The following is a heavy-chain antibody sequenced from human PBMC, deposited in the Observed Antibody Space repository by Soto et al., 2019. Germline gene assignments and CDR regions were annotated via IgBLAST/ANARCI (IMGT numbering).Heavy chain of an antibody. D-gene: IGHD3-3*01. CDR1: GYTFTGYY. Sequence: ASVKISCKASGYTFTGYYMHWVRQAPGQGLEWTGWINPNSGGTNYAQKFQGRVTMTRDTSISTAYMELSRLRSDDTAVYYRARKDFWSGYYRVSHYYYGMDVWGQGTTVTVSS. J-gene: IGHJ6*02. CDR3: ARKDFWSGYYRVSHYYYGMDV. V-gene: IGHV1-2*02. CDR2: INPNSGGT.